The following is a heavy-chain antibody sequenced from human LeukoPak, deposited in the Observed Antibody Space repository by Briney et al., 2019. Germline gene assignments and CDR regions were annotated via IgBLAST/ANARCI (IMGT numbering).Heavy chain of an antibody. CDR1: GFTFSSYS. D-gene: IGHD6-19*01. CDR3: ARGSGQWLVLVYFDY. CDR2: ISSSSTI. Sequence: PGGSLRLSCAASGFTFSSYSMNWVRQAPGKGLEWVSYISSSSTIFYADSVKGRFTISRDNAKNSLYLQMNSLRAEDTAVYYCARGSGQWLVLVYFDYWGQGTLVTVSS. V-gene: IGHV3-48*01. J-gene: IGHJ4*02.